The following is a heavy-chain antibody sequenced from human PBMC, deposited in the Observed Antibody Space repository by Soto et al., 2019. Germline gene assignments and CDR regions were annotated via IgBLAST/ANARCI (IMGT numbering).Heavy chain of an antibody. Sequence: QVQLMQSGAEVKKPGASVRVSCKASGYTFTNYYVHWVRQAPGQGLEWMGCINPNGGSTTYAQKVQGGFTVTTDTSTRTVFMQWSSLASEDAAVFCCACAAPDDYWCQAQVVTVSS. CDR2: INPNGGST. J-gene: IGHJ4*02. V-gene: IGHV1-46*04. CDR3: ACAAPDDY. CDR1: GYTFTNYY.